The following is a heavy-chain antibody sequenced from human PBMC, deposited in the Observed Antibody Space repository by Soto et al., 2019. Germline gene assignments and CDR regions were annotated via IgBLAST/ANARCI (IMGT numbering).Heavy chain of an antibody. V-gene: IGHV3-30-3*01. J-gene: IGHJ4*02. CDR2: ISNDGALK. CDR1: GFTFSRYA. CDR3: ARERAHRDYFDY. Sequence: VQLVESGGGLVKPGGSLRLSCAASGFTFSRYAMHWVRQAPGKGLEWVAVISNDGALKFYADSVKGRFTISRDNSKSTLYLQMDSLRADDTAVYYCARERAHRDYFDYWGQGTLLTVSS.